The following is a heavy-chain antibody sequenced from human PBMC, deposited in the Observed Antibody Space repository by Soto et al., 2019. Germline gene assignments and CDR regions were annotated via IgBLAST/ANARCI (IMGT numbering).Heavy chain of an antibody. CDR2: ISWNSGNI. Sequence: GGSLRLSCAASGFTFDDYAMHWVRQAPGKGLEWVSGISWNSGNIDYADSVKGRFTISRDNAKNSLYLQMNSLRAEDTALYYCAKDLLWHSKYDYYYIDVWGKGTTVTVSS. D-gene: IGHD3-10*01. J-gene: IGHJ6*03. V-gene: IGHV3-9*01. CDR3: AKDLLWHSKYDYYYIDV. CDR1: GFTFDDYA.